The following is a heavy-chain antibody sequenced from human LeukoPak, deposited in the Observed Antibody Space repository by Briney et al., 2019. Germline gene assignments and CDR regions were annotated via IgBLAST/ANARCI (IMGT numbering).Heavy chain of an antibody. CDR1: GFTFSSYS. CDR2: ISSSSSYI. J-gene: IGHJ4*02. V-gene: IGHV3-21*01. CDR3: ARERALLLYGDHVPESFDY. D-gene: IGHD2-21*02. Sequence: GGSLRLSCAASGFTFSSYSMNWVRQAPGKGLEWVSSISSSSSYIYYADSVKGRFTISRDNAKNSLYLQMNSLRAEDTAVYYCARERALLLYGDHVPESFDYWGQGTLVTVSS.